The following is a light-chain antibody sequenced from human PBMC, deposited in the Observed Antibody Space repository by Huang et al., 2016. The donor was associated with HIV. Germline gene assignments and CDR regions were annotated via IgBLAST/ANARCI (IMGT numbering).Light chain of an antibody. CDR3: MEALQAPYT. CDR1: QSLRHRNGLNY. CDR2: LGS. J-gene: IGKJ2*01. Sequence: DAVMTQSPLSLPVPPGEPASISCRSSQSLRHRNGLNYLDWYLQKPGQSPQLLIHLGSSQASGVPDRFSGGGSGTDFSLNISRVEAEDAGIYYCMEALQAPYTFGQGTKLEI. V-gene: IGKV2-28*01.